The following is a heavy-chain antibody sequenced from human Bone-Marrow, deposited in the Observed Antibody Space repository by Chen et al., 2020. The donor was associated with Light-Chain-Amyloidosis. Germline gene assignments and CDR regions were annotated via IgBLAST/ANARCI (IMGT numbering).Heavy chain of an antibody. CDR2: ISYDGSNK. CDR1: GFTFSSYG. D-gene: IGHD2-2*01. J-gene: IGHJ4*02. V-gene: IGHV3-30*18. CDR3: AKGTTFDY. Sequence: QVQLVESVGGVVQPGRSLRLSCAASGFTFSSYGMHWVRQAPVKGLEWVAVISYDGSNKYYADSVKGRFTISRDNSKNTLYLQMNSLRAEDTAVYYCAKGTTFDYWGQGTLVTVSS.